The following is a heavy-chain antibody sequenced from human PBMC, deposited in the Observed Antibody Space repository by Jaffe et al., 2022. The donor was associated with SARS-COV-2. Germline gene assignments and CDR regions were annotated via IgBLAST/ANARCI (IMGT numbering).Heavy chain of an antibody. J-gene: IGHJ4*02. V-gene: IGHV1-69*01. CDR3: ARDSDQILAYCGGDCYPHLDY. CDR1: GGTFSSYA. CDR2: IIPIFGTA. Sequence: QVQLVQSGAEVKKPGSSVKVSCKASGGTFSSYAISWVRQAPGQGLEWMGGIIPIFGTANYAQKFQGRVTITADESTSTAYMELSSLRSEDTAVYYCARDSDQILAYCGGDCYPHLDYWGQGTLVTVSS. D-gene: IGHD2-21*02.